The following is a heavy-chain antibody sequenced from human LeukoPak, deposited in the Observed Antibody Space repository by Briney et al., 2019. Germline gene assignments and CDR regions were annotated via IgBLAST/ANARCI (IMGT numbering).Heavy chain of an antibody. D-gene: IGHD3-10*01. Sequence: SETLSLTCTVSGGSISSYYWSWIRQPPGKGLEWIGYIYYSGSTYYNPSLKSRVTISVDTSKNQFSLKLSSVTAADTAVYYCARKYYYGSGSLRGFDYWGQGTLVTVSS. V-gene: IGHV4-59*12. CDR1: GGSISSYY. CDR2: IYYSGST. CDR3: ARKYYYGSGSLRGFDY. J-gene: IGHJ4*02.